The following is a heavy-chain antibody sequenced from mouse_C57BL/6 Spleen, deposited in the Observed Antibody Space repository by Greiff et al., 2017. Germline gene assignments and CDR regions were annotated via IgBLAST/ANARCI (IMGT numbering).Heavy chain of an antibody. D-gene: IGHD2-5*01. CDR1: GFSLSTSGMG. CDR2: IYWDDDK. CDR3: ARRGVYSNYVYWYFDV. J-gene: IGHJ1*03. Sequence: QVTLKVCGPGILQSSQTLSLTCSFSGFSLSTSGMGVSWIRQPSGKGLEWLAHIYWDDDKRYNPSLKSRLTISKDTSRNQVFLKITSVDTADTATYYCARRGVYSNYVYWYFDVWGTGTTVTVSS. V-gene: IGHV8-12*01.